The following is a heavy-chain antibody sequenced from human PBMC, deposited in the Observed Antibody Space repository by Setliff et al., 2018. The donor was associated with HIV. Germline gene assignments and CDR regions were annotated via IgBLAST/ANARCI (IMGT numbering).Heavy chain of an antibody. CDR1: GYDFSSYW. CDR2: IFPGDSKM. V-gene: IGHV5-51*01. D-gene: IGHD2-21*02. J-gene: IGHJ4*02. CDR3: ARGIAALTASFDY. Sequence: GESLKISCKGSGYDFSSYWIAWVRQKPGKGLEWMGIIFPGDSKMHYSPSFQGRVTLSADKSISTAYLQWSSLQTSDSGMYYCARGIAALTASFDYWGQGSLVTVSS.